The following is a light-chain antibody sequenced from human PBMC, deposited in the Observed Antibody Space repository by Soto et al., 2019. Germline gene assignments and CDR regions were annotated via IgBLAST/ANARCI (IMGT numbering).Light chain of an antibody. CDR2: ATS. J-gene: IGKJ2*01. CDR1: QVISKY. Sequence: DIQMTQSPSSLSASVGDRVTIACRASQVISKYVAWFQQRPGEAPKSLIYATSRLQSGVPSKFSGSGSGTDFTLTISSLQPEDFATYYCQRYDSFPRTFGQGNKLE. CDR3: QRYDSFPRT. V-gene: IGKV1-16*02.